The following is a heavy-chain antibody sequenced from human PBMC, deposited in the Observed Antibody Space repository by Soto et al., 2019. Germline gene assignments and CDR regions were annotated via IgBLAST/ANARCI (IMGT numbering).Heavy chain of an antibody. CDR3: ARDLGSGTYDGMDV. V-gene: IGHV1-18*01. Sequence: QVQLVQSGVEVKKPGASVKVSCKASGYTFVSYGISWVRQAPGQGPEWMGWIAAYNGYTKYAQNVQGRVTMTIDPPASTAFMEVRGLRSGDTAVYYCARDLGSGTYDGMDVWGQGTTVTVSS. CDR2: IAAYNGYT. D-gene: IGHD6-19*01. J-gene: IGHJ6*02. CDR1: GYTFVSYG.